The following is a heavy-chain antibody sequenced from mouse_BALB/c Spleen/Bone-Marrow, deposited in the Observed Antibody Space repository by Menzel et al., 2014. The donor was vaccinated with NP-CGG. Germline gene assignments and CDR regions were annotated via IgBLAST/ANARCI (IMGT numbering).Heavy chain of an antibody. J-gene: IGHJ3*01. CDR2: INSDGGST. CDR3: ARHGDYYGSSLFAY. D-gene: IGHD1-1*01. CDR1: EYEFPSHD. Sequence: EVNVVESGGGLVQPGESLKLSCESNEYEFPSHDMSWVRKTPEKRLELVAAINSDGGSTYYPDTMERRFIISRDNSKKTLYLQMSSLRSEDTAFYYCARHGDYYGSSLFAYWGQGTLVTVPA. V-gene: IGHV5-2*01.